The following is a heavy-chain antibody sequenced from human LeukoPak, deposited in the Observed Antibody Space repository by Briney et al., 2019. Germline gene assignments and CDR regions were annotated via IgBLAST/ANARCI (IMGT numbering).Heavy chain of an antibody. Sequence: ASVKVSCKVSGYTLTELSMHWVRQAPGKGLEWIGGFYPEDGETIYAQKFQGRVTMTEDTSTDTAYMELSSLRSEDTAVYYCARGYVGATEYWFDPWGQGTLVTVSS. D-gene: IGHD1-26*01. CDR1: GYTLTELS. CDR3: ARGYVGATEYWFDP. V-gene: IGHV1-24*01. J-gene: IGHJ5*02. CDR2: FYPEDGET.